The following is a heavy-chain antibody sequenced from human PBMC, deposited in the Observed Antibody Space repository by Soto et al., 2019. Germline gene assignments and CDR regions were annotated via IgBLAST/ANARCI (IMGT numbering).Heavy chain of an antibody. V-gene: IGHV1-69*05. CDR3: ARDPTRGWFDP. CDR2: IIPIIGTT. CDR1: GGTFNSYP. Sequence: SVKVSCKASGGTFNSYPITWVRQAPGQGLEWMGGIIPIIGTTNYSQKFQGRVTITTDESTTTAYMELSSLRSEDTAVYYCARDPTRGWFDPWGQGTLVTVSS. J-gene: IGHJ5*02. D-gene: IGHD5-12*01.